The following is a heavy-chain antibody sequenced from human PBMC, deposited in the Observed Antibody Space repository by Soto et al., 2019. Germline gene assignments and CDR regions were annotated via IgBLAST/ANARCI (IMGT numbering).Heavy chain of an antibody. CDR3: ASGIRIFGADGYGMDV. CDR1: GGSISSYY. D-gene: IGHD3-3*01. CDR2: IYYNVNT. J-gene: IGHJ6*02. V-gene: IGHV4-59*01. Sequence: SETLSLTCTVSGGSISSYYWGWIRQPPGKGLEWIGYIYYNVNTNYNPSLKSRVTISVDTSKNHFSLKLTSVTAADTAVYYCASGIRIFGADGYGMDVWGQGTTVTVSS.